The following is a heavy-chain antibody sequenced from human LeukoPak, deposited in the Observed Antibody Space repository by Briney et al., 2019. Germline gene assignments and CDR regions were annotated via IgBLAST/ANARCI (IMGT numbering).Heavy chain of an antibody. CDR2: ISAYNGNT. CDR1: GYTFTSYG. J-gene: IGHJ4*02. CDR3: ARDCITMIVVQSDCGKIDY. D-gene: IGHD3-22*01. Sequence: GASVKVSCKASGYTFTSYGISWVRQAPGQGLEWMGWISAYNGNTNYAQKLQGRVTMTTDTSTSTAYMELRSLRSDDTAVYYCARDCITMIVVQSDCGKIDYWGQGTLVTVSS. V-gene: IGHV1-18*01.